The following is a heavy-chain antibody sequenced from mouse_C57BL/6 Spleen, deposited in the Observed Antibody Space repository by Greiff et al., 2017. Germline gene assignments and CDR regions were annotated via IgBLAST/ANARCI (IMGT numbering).Heavy chain of an antibody. Sequence: VQGVESGAELVKPGASVKISCKASGYAFSSYWMNWVKQRPGKGLEWIGQIYPGDGDTNYNGKFKGKATLTADKSSSTAYMQLSSLTSEDSAVYFCARRGITTVVAGAMDYWGQGTSVTVSS. D-gene: IGHD1-1*01. CDR1: GYAFSSYW. CDR3: ARRGITTVVAGAMDY. J-gene: IGHJ4*01. CDR2: IYPGDGDT. V-gene: IGHV1-80*01.